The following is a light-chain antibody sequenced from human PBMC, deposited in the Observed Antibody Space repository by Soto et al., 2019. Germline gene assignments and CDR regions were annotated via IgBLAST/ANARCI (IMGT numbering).Light chain of an antibody. CDR2: GAS. CDR3: QQYGSSLYT. CDR1: QSVKSSY. V-gene: IGKV3-20*01. Sequence: EIVLTQSPGTLSLSPGERATLSCGASQSVKSSYLAWYQQKPGQAPRLLIYGASSRATGIPDRFSGSGSGTDFTLTISRLEPEDFAVYYCQQYGSSLYTFGQGTKLEIK. J-gene: IGKJ2*01.